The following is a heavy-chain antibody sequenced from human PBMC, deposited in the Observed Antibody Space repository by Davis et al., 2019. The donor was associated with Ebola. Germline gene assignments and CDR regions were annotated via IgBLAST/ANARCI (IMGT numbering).Heavy chain of an antibody. CDR3: ARTSIVGTTTTASDI. Sequence: ASVKVSCKASGYSFKNYAISWVRQAPGQGLEWMGWISAYNGNTNYAQKVQGRVTMTTDTSTGTAYLVLRSLRSDDTAVYFCARTSIVGTTTTASDIWGQGTLVTVSS. CDR2: ISAYNGNT. D-gene: IGHD1-26*01. J-gene: IGHJ3*02. V-gene: IGHV1-18*01. CDR1: GYSFKNYA.